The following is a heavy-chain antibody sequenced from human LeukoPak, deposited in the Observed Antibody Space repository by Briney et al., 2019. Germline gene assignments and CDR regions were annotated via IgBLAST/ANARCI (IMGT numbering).Heavy chain of an antibody. D-gene: IGHD5-18*01. V-gene: IGHV1-18*01. CDR2: ISAYNGNT. CDR3: ARTHVGYSYGLMDV. CDR1: GYTFTRYG. J-gene: IGHJ6*03. Sequence: GASVKVSCKASGYTFTRYGISWVRQAPGQGLEWMGWISAYNGNTNYAQKLQGRVTMTTDTSTSTAYMELRSLRSDDTAVYYCARTHVGYSYGLMDVWGKGTTVTVSS.